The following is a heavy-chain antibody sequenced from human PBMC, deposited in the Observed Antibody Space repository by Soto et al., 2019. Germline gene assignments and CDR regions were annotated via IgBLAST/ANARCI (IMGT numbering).Heavy chain of an antibody. Sequence: VHLLESGGALVQPGGSLRLSCAASGFTFSNFAMSWVRQAPGKGLEWVSAISSGGGSTYYADSVKGRFTISRDNSKNTLYLQMNSLRAEDTAVYYCAKNIATTGIYAFHIWGQGTMVTVSS. CDR1: GFTFSNFA. CDR3: AKNIATTGIYAFHI. CDR2: ISSGGGST. D-gene: IGHD6-13*01. J-gene: IGHJ3*02. V-gene: IGHV3-23*01.